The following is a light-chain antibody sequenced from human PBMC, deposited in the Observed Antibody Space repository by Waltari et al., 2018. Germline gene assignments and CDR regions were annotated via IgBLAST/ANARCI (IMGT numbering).Light chain of an antibody. CDR1: QSVRGTY. J-gene: IGKJ2*01. CDR3: QHYGTSYT. Sequence: EIVLTQSPGTLSLSPGEGVTLSCRASQSVRGTYLAWYQQKPGQAPWLLIYGASNRATGTPHRFSGSGSGTCFTLTITGLEPEDFAVYYCQHYGTSYTFGQGTKLEI. CDR2: GAS. V-gene: IGKV3-20*01.